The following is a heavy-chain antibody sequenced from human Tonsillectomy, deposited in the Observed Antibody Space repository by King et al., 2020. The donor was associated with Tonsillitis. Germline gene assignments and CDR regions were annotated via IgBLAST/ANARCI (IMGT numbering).Heavy chain of an antibody. J-gene: IGHJ3*02. Sequence: QLQESGPGLVKPSETLSLTCTVSGGSISSSTSPYWGWIRQPPGKGLELIGSVFYTSTTFHNPSLKSRVTVSVDTSRNRFSLKLSSVTAPDTAMYYCTRPNGTSLSFDIWGQGTMVTVSS. CDR1: GGSISSSTSPY. CDR2: VFYTSTT. D-gene: IGHD2/OR15-2a*01. CDR3: TRPNGTSLSFDI. V-gene: IGHV4-39*02.